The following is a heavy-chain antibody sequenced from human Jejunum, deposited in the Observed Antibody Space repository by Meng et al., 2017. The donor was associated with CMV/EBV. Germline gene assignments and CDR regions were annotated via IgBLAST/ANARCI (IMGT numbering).Heavy chain of an antibody. V-gene: IGHV4-61*01. CDR3: ARGRYGLHYFFDS. CDR2: IYYSGTT. CDR1: GASVNSGSYY. J-gene: IGHJ4*02. D-gene: IGHD5-18*01. Sequence: GASVNSGSYYLSWIRQPPGKGLEWIGYIYYSGTTEYNPSLRGRVTMSLETSNNQFSLKLSSVTAADTAVYYCARGRYGLHYFFDSWGQGTLVTVSS.